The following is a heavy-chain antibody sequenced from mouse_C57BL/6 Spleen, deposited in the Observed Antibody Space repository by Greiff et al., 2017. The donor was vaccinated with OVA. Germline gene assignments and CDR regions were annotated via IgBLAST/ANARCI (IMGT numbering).Heavy chain of an antibody. D-gene: IGHD1-1*01. J-gene: IGHJ2*01. V-gene: IGHV1-42*01. CDR1: GYSFTGYY. CDR3: AREGSITTVVADY. Sequence: EVQLQQSGPELVKPGASVKISCKASGYSFTGYYMNWVKQSPEKSLEWIGEINPSTGGTTYNQKFKAKATLTVDKSSSTAYMQLKSLTSEDSAVYYCAREGSITTVVADYWGQGTTLTVSS. CDR2: INPSTGGT.